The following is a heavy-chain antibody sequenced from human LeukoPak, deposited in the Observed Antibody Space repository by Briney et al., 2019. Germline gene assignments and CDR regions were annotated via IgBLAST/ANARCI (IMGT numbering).Heavy chain of an antibody. Sequence: ASVKVSCKASRFTFSSPTVQWVRQARGQRLEGIGWIVVGSGYTNYAQKFQERVTFTGDMSTGTVYMELSSLRSEDTAVYYCARGLRPTRYCSGGSCTNWFDPWGQGTLVTVSS. V-gene: IGHV1-58*01. D-gene: IGHD2-15*01. CDR1: RFTFSSPT. CDR3: ARGLRPTRYCSGGSCTNWFDP. J-gene: IGHJ5*02. CDR2: IVVGSGYT.